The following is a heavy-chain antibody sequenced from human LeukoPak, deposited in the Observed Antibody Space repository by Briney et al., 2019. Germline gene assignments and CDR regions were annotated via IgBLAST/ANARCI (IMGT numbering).Heavy chain of an antibody. Sequence: QAGGSLRLSCAASGFTFSSSAMSWVRQVPGKGLEWVSAISATNGNTYYADSVKGRFTISRDNSRYTLYLQMNSLRAKDTAVYYCAKDLSYGYKDWGQGTLVTVSS. CDR1: GFTFSSSA. CDR2: ISATNGNT. J-gene: IGHJ4*02. D-gene: IGHD3-16*01. CDR3: AKDLSYGYKD. V-gene: IGHV3-23*01.